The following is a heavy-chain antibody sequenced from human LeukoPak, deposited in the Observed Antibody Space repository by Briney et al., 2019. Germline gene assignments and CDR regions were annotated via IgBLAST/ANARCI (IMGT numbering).Heavy chain of an antibody. Sequence: GGSLRLSCTTSGFTFGDYSMSWFRQAPGKGLEWVGFIRRKGYGGTAEYAASVKGRYTISRDDSNSIAYLQMDSLKTEETAVYYCTREIRYFDWFQADYWGQGTLVTVSS. V-gene: IGHV3-49*03. CDR2: IRRKGYGGTA. D-gene: IGHD3-9*01. CDR3: TREIRYFDWFQADY. CDR1: GFTFGDYS. J-gene: IGHJ4*02.